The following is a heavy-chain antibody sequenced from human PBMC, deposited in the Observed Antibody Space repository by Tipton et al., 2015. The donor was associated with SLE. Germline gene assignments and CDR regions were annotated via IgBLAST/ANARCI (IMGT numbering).Heavy chain of an antibody. V-gene: IGHV5-51*01. J-gene: IGHJ3*02. D-gene: IGHD5-24*01. CDR1: GYDFNSYW. Sequence: QSGPEVKKPGESLKISCKGYGYDFNSYWIGWVRQMPGKGLEWMGLIHPGDSGSRDNPSFQGQVTISADKSIPTAYLQWSSLKASDTAIYYCARHLARENAFDIWGQGTMVTVSA. CDR2: IHPGDSGS. CDR3: ARHLARENAFDI.